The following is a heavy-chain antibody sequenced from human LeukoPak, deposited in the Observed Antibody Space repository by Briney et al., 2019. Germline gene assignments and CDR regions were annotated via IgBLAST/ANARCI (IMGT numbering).Heavy chain of an antibody. D-gene: IGHD2-2*01. Sequence: ASVKVSCKASGYTFTGYYTHWVRQAPGQGLEWMGWINPNSGGTNYAQKFQGRVTMTRDTSISTAYMELSSLRSEDTAVYYCATTTVVPAATHSYYYYGMDVWGQGTTVTVSS. CDR2: INPNSGGT. V-gene: IGHV1-2*02. J-gene: IGHJ6*02. CDR1: GYTFTGYY. CDR3: ATTTVVPAATHSYYYYGMDV.